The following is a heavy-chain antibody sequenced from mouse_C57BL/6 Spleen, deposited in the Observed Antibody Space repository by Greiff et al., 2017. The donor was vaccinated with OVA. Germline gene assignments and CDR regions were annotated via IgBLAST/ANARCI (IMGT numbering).Heavy chain of an antibody. D-gene: IGHD2-3*01. CDR1: GYAFSSYW. J-gene: IGHJ4*01. V-gene: IGHV1-80*01. CDR2: IYPGDGDT. CDR3: ARSYDPYAMDY. Sequence: LVESGAELVKPGASVKISCKASGYAFSSYWMNWVKQRPGKGLEWIGQIYPGDGDTNYNGKFKGKATLTADKSSSTAYMQLSSLTSEDSAVYFCARSYDPYAMDYWGQGTSVTVSS.